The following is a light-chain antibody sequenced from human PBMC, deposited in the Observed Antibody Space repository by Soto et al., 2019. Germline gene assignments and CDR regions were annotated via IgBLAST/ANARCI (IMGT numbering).Light chain of an antibody. CDR2: DTS. CDR1: QNIRNN. Sequence: EIVMTQSAATLSVSAGESATLSCRSSQNIRNNLAWYQQKPGQAPRLLFSDTSTRATTVPARFNGSGSGTEFSLAISNLKSEDFAVYYCHQYGSSGTFGQGTKVDIK. CDR3: HQYGSSGT. J-gene: IGKJ1*01. V-gene: IGKV3-15*01.